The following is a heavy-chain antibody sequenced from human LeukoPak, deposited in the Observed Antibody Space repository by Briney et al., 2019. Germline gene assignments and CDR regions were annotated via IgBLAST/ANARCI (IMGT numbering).Heavy chain of an antibody. CDR3: ARLVDSESYLYYFDY. Sequence: PSETLSLTCTVSGYSISSGYYWGWIRQPPGKGLEWIGSIYHSGSTYYNPSLKSRVTISVDTSKNQFSLKLSSVTAADTAVYYCARLVDSESYLYYFDYWGQGTLVTVSS. J-gene: IGHJ4*02. D-gene: IGHD1-26*01. V-gene: IGHV4-38-2*02. CDR1: GYSISSGYY. CDR2: IYHSGST.